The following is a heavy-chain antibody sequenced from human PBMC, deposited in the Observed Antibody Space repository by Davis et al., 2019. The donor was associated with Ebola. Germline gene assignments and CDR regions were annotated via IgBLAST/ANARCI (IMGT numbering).Heavy chain of an antibody. CDR3: ARAPEWELPYYFDS. D-gene: IGHD1-26*01. CDR1: GAFVSTGSFY. V-gene: IGHV4-61*01. Sequence: PSETLSLTCTVSGAFVSTGSFYWSWVRQPPGKGLEWIGYIYYTGSTDYLASLESRVTISVDTSKNQFSLKLTSVTAADTAVYYCARAPEWELPYYFDSWGRGTLVTVSS. CDR2: IYYTGST. J-gene: IGHJ4*01.